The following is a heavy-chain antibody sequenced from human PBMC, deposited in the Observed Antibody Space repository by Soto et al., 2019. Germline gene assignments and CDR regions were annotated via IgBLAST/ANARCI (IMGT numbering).Heavy chain of an antibody. CDR2: IYPGDSDT. Sequence: LGESLKISCKTSGYSFTSYWIGWVRQMPGKGLEWMGIIYPGDSDTRYSPSFQGQVTISADKSISTAYLQWSSLKASDTAMYYCARRSSSWSYYYGMDVWGQGTTVTVSS. V-gene: IGHV5-51*01. CDR3: ARRSSSWSYYYGMDV. D-gene: IGHD6-13*01. CDR1: GYSFTSYW. J-gene: IGHJ6*02.